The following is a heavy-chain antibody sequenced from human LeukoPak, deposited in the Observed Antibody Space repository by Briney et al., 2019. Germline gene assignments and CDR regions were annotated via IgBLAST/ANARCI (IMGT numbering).Heavy chain of an antibody. D-gene: IGHD3-10*01. CDR1: GYIFSTYW. Sequence: GESLKISCKGSGYIFSTYWVAWVRQMPGKGLEWMGIIYPGDSETRYSPSFQGQVTISADKSINTAYLQWSSLKASDTAMYYCARMARYYNSGMTDWGQGTLVTVSS. V-gene: IGHV5-51*01. CDR3: ARMARYYNSGMTD. CDR2: IYPGDSET. J-gene: IGHJ4*02.